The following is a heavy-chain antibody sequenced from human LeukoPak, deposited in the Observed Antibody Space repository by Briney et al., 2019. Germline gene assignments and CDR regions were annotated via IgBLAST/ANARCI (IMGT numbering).Heavy chain of an antibody. V-gene: IGHV3-66*01. J-gene: IGHJ4*02. CDR3: GGDYRNFDSSGYIEY. CDR1: GFTVRNNY. D-gene: IGHD3-22*01. CDR2: IYAGGTT. Sequence: GGSLRLSCAASGFTVRNNYMSWVRQAPGKGLEWVSVIYAGGTTYYPDSVKGRFTISRDNSKNTLYLQMNSLRAEDTAVYYCGGDYRNFDSSGYIEYWGQGTLVTVSS.